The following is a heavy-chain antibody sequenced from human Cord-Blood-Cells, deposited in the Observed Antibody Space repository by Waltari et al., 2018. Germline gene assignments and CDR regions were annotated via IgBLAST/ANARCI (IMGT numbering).Heavy chain of an antibody. J-gene: IGHJ3*02. V-gene: IGHV1-24*01. Sequence: QVQLVPSGAEVKKPGASVKVSCKVSGYTLTELSMHWVRQAPGKGLEWLGGFDPEDGETIYAQKFQGRVTMTEDTSTDTAYMELSSLRSEDTAVYYCATDHGSGSYDAFDIWGQGTMVTVSS. CDR1: GYTLTELS. CDR3: ATDHGSGSYDAFDI. CDR2: FDPEDGET. D-gene: IGHD3-10*01.